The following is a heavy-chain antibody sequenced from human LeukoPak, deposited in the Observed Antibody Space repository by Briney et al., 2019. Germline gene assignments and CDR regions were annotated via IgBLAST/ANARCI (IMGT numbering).Heavy chain of an antibody. D-gene: IGHD2-2*01. J-gene: IGHJ3*01. CDR3: ARGFCSSTSCDASDAFDV. CDR2: INHRGII. V-gene: IGHV4-34*01. Sequence: SEILSLTCAVYGGSFSGYYWSWIRQPRWKGLEWIGEINHRGIIDYNPSLKSRVTISVDTSKNHFSLKLSSVTAADTAVYYCARGFCSSTSCDASDAFDVWGQGTMVTVSS. CDR1: GGSFSGYY.